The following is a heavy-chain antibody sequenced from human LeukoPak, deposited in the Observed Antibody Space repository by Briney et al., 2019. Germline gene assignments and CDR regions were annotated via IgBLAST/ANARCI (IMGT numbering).Heavy chain of an antibody. Sequence: SETLSLTCTVSGGSISSSTYYWGWLRQPPGKGLEWIGYIYYSGSTNYNPSLKSRVTISVDTSKNQFSLKLSSVTAADTAVYYCARHGRGISGYYFDWGQGTLVTVSS. CDR2: IYYSGST. CDR1: GGSISSSTYY. V-gene: IGHV4-61*05. J-gene: IGHJ4*02. CDR3: ARHGRGISGYYFD. D-gene: IGHD3-22*01.